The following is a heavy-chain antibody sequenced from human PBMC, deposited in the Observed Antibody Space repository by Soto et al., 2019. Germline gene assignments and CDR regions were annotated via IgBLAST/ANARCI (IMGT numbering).Heavy chain of an antibody. Sequence: QVQLQESGPGLVKPSQTLSLTCTVSGGSISSGGYYWSWIRQHPGKGLEWIGYIYYSGSTYYNPSLKSRVTISVDTSKHQFSLKLSSVTAADTAVYYFARDLYWSGYSYYYGMDVWGQGTTVTVSS. CDR3: ARDLYWSGYSYYYGMDV. CDR2: IYYSGST. CDR1: GGSISSGGYY. D-gene: IGHD3-3*01. J-gene: IGHJ6*02. V-gene: IGHV4-31*03.